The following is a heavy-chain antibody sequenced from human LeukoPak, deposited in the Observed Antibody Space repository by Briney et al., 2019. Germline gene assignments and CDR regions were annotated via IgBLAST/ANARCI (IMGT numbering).Heavy chain of an antibody. J-gene: IGHJ4*02. D-gene: IGHD2-2*01. V-gene: IGHV3-66*02. CDR3: ARSLYCSSTSCPMTFDN. Sequence: PGGSLRLSCAASGFTVSSNYMSWVRQAPGKGPEWVSVIYSGGSTYYADSVKGRFTISRDNSKNTLYLQMNSLRAEDTAVYYCARSLYCSSTSCPMTFDNWGQGTLVTVFS. CDR2: IYSGGST. CDR1: GFTVSSNY.